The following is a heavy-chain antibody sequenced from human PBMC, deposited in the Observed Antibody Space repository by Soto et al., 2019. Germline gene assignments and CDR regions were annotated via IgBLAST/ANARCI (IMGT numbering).Heavy chain of an antibody. CDR3: DQIILRQLPTILSDKWLAP. Sequence: QVQLVQSGAEVKKPGSSVKVSCKASGGTFNNHAINWVRQAPGQGLEWMGGIIPIFGTSNYAQKCQGRVTITADESTRKAYMELSSMISEDTAVYYCDQIILRQLPTILSDKWLAPWGQGTLVPVSS. V-gene: IGHV1-69*01. D-gene: IGHD2-2*01. J-gene: IGHJ5*02. CDR1: GGTFNNHA. CDR2: IIPIFGTS.